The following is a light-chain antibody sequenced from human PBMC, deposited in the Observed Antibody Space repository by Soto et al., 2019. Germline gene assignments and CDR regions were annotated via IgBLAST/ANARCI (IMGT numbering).Light chain of an antibody. V-gene: IGKV3D-20*02. CDR1: QSVSSSY. CDR3: QQRYNWPLT. CDR2: DAS. J-gene: IGKJ4*01. Sequence: EIVLTQSPGTLSLSPGERATLSCRASQSVSSSYLAWYQQKPGQAPGLLIYDASKRATGIPARFSGSGSGTDFTLTISSLEPEDFAVYYCQQRYNWPLTFGGGTKVDIK.